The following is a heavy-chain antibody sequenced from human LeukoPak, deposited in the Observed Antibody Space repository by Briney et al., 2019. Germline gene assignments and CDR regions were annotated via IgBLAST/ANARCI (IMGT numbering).Heavy chain of an antibody. V-gene: IGHV4-39*07. CDR1: GGSISSSSYY. D-gene: IGHD1-14*01. CDR3: ARDNPNTVRAFDI. J-gene: IGHJ3*02. CDR2: IYYSGST. Sequence: ETLSLTCTVSGGSISSSSYYWGWIRQPPGKGLEWIGSIYYSGSTYYNPSLKSRVTISVDTSKNQFSLKLSSVTAADTAVYYRARDNPNTVRAFDIWGQGTMVTVSS.